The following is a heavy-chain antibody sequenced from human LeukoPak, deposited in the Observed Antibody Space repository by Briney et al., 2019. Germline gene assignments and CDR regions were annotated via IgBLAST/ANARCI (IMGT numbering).Heavy chain of an antibody. D-gene: IGHD1-26*01. CDR1: GGSISSYY. CDR3: ARLGGTAFDI. Sequence: PSETLSLTCTVSGGSISSYYWSWIRQPPGKGLEWIGYIYYSGSTNYNPSLKSRVTISVDTSKNQFSLKLSSVTAADTAVYYCARLGGTAFDIWGQGTMATVSS. CDR2: IYYSGST. J-gene: IGHJ3*02. V-gene: IGHV4-59*08.